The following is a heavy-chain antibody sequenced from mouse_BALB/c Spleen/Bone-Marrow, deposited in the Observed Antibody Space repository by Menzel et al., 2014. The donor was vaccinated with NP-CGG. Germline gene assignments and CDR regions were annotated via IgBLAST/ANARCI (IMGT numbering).Heavy chain of an antibody. V-gene: IGHV2-9*02. CDR3: AREGSTMITTAFAY. J-gene: IGHJ3*01. CDR1: GFSLTSYG. Sequence: VQGVESGPGLVAPSQSLSITCTVSGFSLTSYGVHWLRQPPGKGLEWLGVIWAGGSTNYNSALMSRLSISKDNSKSQVFLKMNSLQTDDTAMYYCAREGSTMITTAFAYWGQGTLVTVSA. CDR2: IWAGGST. D-gene: IGHD2-4*01.